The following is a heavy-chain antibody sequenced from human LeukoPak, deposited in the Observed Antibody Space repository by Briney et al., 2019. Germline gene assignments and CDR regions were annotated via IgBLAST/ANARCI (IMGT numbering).Heavy chain of an antibody. V-gene: IGHV3-21*01. CDR1: GFTFSSYS. Sequence: GGSLRLSCAASGFTFSSYSMNWVRQAPGKGLEWVSSISSSSSYIYYADSVKGRFIISRDNAKNSLYLQMNSLRAEDTAVYYCARVAYYYDSSGCDWGQGTLVTVSS. J-gene: IGHJ4*02. CDR2: ISSSSSYI. D-gene: IGHD3-22*01. CDR3: ARVAYYYDSSGCD.